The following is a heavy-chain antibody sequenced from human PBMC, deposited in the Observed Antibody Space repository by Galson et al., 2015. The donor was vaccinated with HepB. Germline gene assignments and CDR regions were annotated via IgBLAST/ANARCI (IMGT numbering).Heavy chain of an antibody. D-gene: IGHD3-3*01. CDR3: ARDDRVGYYDFWSGFDY. CDR2: IIPIFGTA. Sequence: SVKVSCKASGGTFSSYTISWVRQAPGQGLEWMGRIIPIFGTANYAQKFQGRVTITADESTSTAYMELSSLRSEDTAVYYCARDDRVGYYDFWSGFDYWGQGTLVTVSS. CDR1: GGTFSSYT. V-gene: IGHV1-69*13. J-gene: IGHJ4*02.